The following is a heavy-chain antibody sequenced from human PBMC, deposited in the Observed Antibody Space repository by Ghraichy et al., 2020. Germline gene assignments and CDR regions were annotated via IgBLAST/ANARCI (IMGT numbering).Heavy chain of an antibody. Sequence: SQTLSLTCAISGDSVSSNSAAWNWIRQSPSRGLEWLGRTYYRSKWYNDYAVSVKSRITINPDTSKNQFSLQLNSVTPEDTAVYYCARALESLPNVHIVVVTAIFNDAFDIWGQGTMVTVSS. CDR3: ARALESLPNVHIVVVTAIFNDAFDI. CDR1: GDSVSSNSAA. CDR2: TYYRSKWYN. V-gene: IGHV6-1*01. D-gene: IGHD2-21*02. J-gene: IGHJ3*02.